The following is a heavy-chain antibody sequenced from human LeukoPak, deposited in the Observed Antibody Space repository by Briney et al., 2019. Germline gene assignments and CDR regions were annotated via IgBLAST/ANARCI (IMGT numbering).Heavy chain of an antibody. D-gene: IGHD6-13*01. CDR2: ISSSSSTI. Sequence: QPGGSLRLSCAASGFTFSSYSMNWVRQAPGKGLEWVSYISSSSSTIYYADSVRGRFTISRDNAKNSLYLQMNSLRAEDTAVYYCARGVAAAGTAYMDVWGKGTTVAVSS. J-gene: IGHJ6*03. CDR3: ARGVAAAGTAYMDV. V-gene: IGHV3-48*04. CDR1: GFTFSSYS.